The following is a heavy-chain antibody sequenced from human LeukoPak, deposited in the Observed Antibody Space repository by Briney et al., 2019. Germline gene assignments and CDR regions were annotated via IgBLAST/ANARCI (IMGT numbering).Heavy chain of an antibody. CDR3: AREELERRGWFDP. J-gene: IGHJ5*02. CDR1: GGSISSGGYY. Sequence: PSETLSLTCTVSGGSISSGGYYWSWLRQHPGKGLEWIGYIYYSGSTYYNPSLKSRVTISVDTSKNQFSLKLSSVTAADTAVYYCAREELERRGWFDPWGQGTLVTVSS. V-gene: IGHV4-31*03. D-gene: IGHD1-1*01. CDR2: IYYSGST.